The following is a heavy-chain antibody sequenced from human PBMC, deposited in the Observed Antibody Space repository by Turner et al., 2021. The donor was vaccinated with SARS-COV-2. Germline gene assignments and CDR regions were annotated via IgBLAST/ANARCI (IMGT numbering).Heavy chain of an antibody. Sequence: QVQLQESGPGLVKPSETLSLTCTVSGGSLSSYYWRWIRQPPGKGLEWIGYIYYSGSTNYNPSLKSRVTISVDTSKNQFSLKLSSVTAADTAVYYCARHPLNYDFWSGYYYYGMDVWGQGTTVTVSS. J-gene: IGHJ6*02. CDR2: IYYSGST. D-gene: IGHD3-3*01. V-gene: IGHV4-59*08. CDR3: ARHPLNYDFWSGYYYYGMDV. CDR1: GGSLSSYY.